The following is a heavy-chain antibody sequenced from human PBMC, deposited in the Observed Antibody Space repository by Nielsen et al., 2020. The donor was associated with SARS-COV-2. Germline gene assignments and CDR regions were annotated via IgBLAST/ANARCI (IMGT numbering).Heavy chain of an antibody. D-gene: IGHD3-22*01. Sequence: GGSLRLSCAASGFTFSSYGRHWVRQAPGKGLEWVAVISYDGSNKYYADSVKGRFTISRDNSKNTLYLQMNSLRAEDTAVYYCAREGYYDSSFDPWGQGTLITVSS. CDR2: ISYDGSNK. CDR3: AREGYYDSSFDP. V-gene: IGHV3-30*03. CDR1: GFTFSSYG. J-gene: IGHJ5*02.